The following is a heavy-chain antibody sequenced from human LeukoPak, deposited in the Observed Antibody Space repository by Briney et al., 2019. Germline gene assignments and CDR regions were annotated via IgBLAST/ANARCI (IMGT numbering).Heavy chain of an antibody. CDR3: ATLKYYYDSSGPKYYFDY. CDR1: GGTFSSYA. V-gene: IGHV1-69*13. Sequence: VASVKVSCKASGGTFSSYAISWVRQAPGQGLEWMGGIIPIFGTANYAQKFQGRVTITADESTSTAYMELSSLRSEDTAVYYCATLKYYYDSSGPKYYFDYWGQGTLVTVSS. D-gene: IGHD3-22*01. CDR2: IIPIFGTA. J-gene: IGHJ4*02.